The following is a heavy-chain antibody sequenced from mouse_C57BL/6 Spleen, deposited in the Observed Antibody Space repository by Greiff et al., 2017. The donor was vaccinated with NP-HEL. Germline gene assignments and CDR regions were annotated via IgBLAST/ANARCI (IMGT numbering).Heavy chain of an antibody. Sequence: VQLQQSGAELARPGASVKLSCKASGYTFTSYGISWVKQRTGQGLEWIGEIYPRSGNTYYNEKFKGKATLTADKSSSTAYMELRSLTSEDAAVFFYARKSTMVTTGDFDYWGQGTTLTVSS. CDR2: IYPRSGNT. J-gene: IGHJ2*01. D-gene: IGHD2-2*01. V-gene: IGHV1-81*01. CDR3: ARKSTMVTTGDFDY. CDR1: GYTFTSYG.